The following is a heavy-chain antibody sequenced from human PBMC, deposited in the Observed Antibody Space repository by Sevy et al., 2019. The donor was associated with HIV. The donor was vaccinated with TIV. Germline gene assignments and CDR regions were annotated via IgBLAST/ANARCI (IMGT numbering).Heavy chain of an antibody. V-gene: IGHV4-34*01. D-gene: IGHD2-2*01. Sequence: SETLSLTRAVHGGSFSGYYWNWIRQPPGKGLEWIGEINHSGSTNYNPSLKSRVTISVDTSKNQFSLKLSSVTAADTAVYYCARSPPIVVVPGAPSWFDPWGQGTMVTVSS. CDR1: GGSFSGYY. CDR3: ARSPPIVVVPGAPSWFDP. J-gene: IGHJ5*02. CDR2: INHSGST.